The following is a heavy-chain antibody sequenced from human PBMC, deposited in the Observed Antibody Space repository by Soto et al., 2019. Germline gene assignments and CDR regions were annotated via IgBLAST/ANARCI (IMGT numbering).Heavy chain of an antibody. J-gene: IGHJ5*02. D-gene: IGHD6-13*01. CDR2: ISAYNGNT. V-gene: IGHV1-18*01. CDR3: AREVIGAAAGTPVFWFDP. Sequence: QVQLVQSGAEVKKPGASVKVSCKASGYTFTSYGISWVRQAPGQGLEWMGRISAYNGNTNYAQKLQGRVTMTTDTSTSTAYMELRSLRSDDTAVYYCAREVIGAAAGTPVFWFDPWGQGTLVTVSS. CDR1: GYTFTSYG.